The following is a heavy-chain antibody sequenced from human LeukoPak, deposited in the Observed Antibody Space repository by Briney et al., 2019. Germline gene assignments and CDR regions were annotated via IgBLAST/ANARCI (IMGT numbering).Heavy chain of an antibody. CDR1: GYTFTGYY. CDR3: ARESQEGYYYDNSGMDV. J-gene: IGHJ6*04. D-gene: IGHD3-22*01. CDR2: INSNSGGT. V-gene: IGHV1-2*02. Sequence: ASVKVSCKASGYTFTGYYIRWARQAPGQGLEWMGWINSNSGGTNYAQKFQGRVTMTRDTSISTAYMELSRLRSDDTAVYYCARESQEGYYYDNSGMDVWGKGTTVTVSS.